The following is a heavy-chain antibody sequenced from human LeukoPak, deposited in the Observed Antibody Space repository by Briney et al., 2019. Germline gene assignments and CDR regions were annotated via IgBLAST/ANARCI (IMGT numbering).Heavy chain of an antibody. D-gene: IGHD3-16*01. V-gene: IGHV3-30*02. Sequence: PGGSLRLSCTVSGFTFTGHGMHWVRQAPGKGLERVAYIGHDGRDIYYADSVKGRFTISRDNSKNTVHLQMNSLKVEDTAVYYCARDLIGGWSCDHWGQGTLVTVSS. CDR2: IGHDGRDI. J-gene: IGHJ4*02. CDR3: ARDLIGGWSCDH. CDR1: GFTFTGHG.